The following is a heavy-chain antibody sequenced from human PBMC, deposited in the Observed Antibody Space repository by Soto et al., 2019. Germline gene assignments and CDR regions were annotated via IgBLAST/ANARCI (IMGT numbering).Heavy chain of an antibody. CDR3: ASVTTIWSN. J-gene: IGHJ4*02. D-gene: IGHD2-21*02. CDR1: GYSSSNYY. Sequence: QVQVVQSGAEVKEPGASVKVSCKASGYSSSNYYTHWVRQAPGQGLEWMGIVNPNGESTNYAQRFQCRVALTRDTSTNTDYMELSRLTSDDTAIYFCASVTTIWSNWGQGTLVTVSS. CDR2: VNPNGEST. V-gene: IGHV1-46*01.